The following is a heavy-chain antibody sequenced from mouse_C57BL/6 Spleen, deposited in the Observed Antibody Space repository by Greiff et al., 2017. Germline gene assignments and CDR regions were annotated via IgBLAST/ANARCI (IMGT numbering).Heavy chain of an antibody. J-gene: IGHJ2*01. CDR1: GYSITSGYY. CDR3: ASLITTVFDY. Sequence: EVQLVESGPGLVKPSQSLSLTCSVTGYSITSGYYWNWIRQFPGNKLEWMGYISYDGSNNYNPSLKNRISITRDTSKNQFFLKLNSVTTEDTATYYCASLITTVFDYWGQGTTLTVSS. V-gene: IGHV3-6*01. CDR2: ISYDGSN. D-gene: IGHD1-1*01.